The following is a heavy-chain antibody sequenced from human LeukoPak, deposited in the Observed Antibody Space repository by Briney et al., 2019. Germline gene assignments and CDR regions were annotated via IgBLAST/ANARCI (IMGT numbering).Heavy chain of an antibody. Sequence: GGSLRLSCAASGFTFSSYGMHWVRQAPGKGLEWVAFIRYDGSNKYYADSVKGRFTISRDNSKNTLYLQMNSLRAEDTAVYYCARGQDYSYYYYMDVWGKGTTVTVSS. CDR3: ARGQDYSYYYYMDV. V-gene: IGHV3-30*02. J-gene: IGHJ6*03. CDR1: GFTFSSYG. CDR2: IRYDGSNK.